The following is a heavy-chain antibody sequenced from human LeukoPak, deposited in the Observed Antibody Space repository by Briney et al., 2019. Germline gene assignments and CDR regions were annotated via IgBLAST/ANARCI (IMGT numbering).Heavy chain of an antibody. CDR2: INWNGGST. D-gene: IGHD3-22*01. V-gene: IGHV3-20*04. CDR3: ARDPYDSSGYRTYYFDY. J-gene: IGHJ4*02. Sequence: GGSLRLSCAASGFTFDDYGMSWVRQAPGKGLEWVSGINWNGGSTGYADSVKGRFTISRDNAKNSLYLQMNSLRAEDTALYYCARDPYDSSGYRTYYFDYWGQGTLVIVSS. CDR1: GFTFDDYG.